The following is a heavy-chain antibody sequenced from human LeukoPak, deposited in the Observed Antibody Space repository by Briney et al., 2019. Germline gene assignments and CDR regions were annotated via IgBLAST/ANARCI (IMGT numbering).Heavy chain of an antibody. Sequence: GGSLRLSWEASGSTFGDYYMSWIRQAPGKGLEWVSYISSIGSTINYADSVKGRFTISRDNAKNSLYLQMNSLRAEDTAIYYCARVYMQQLVPPYGMDVWGQGTTVTVSS. CDR2: ISSIGSTI. CDR1: GSTFGDYY. V-gene: IGHV3-11*01. CDR3: ARVYMQQLVPPYGMDV. D-gene: IGHD6-13*01. J-gene: IGHJ6*02.